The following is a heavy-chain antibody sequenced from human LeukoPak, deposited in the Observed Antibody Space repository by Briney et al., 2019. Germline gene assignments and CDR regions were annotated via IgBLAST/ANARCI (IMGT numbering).Heavy chain of an antibody. J-gene: IGHJ4*02. Sequence: GGSLRLSCAASGFTFSSYAMSWVRQAPGKGLEWVSGISGSGDNTYYADSVKGRFTISRDNAKNTLYLQMNSLRAEDTAVYYCARGRVLLWFGEFWGQGTLVTVSS. V-gene: IGHV3-23*01. CDR1: GFTFSSYA. D-gene: IGHD3-10*01. CDR2: ISGSGDNT. CDR3: ARGRVLLWFGEF.